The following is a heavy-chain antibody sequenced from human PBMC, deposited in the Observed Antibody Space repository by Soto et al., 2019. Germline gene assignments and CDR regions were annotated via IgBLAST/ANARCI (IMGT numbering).Heavy chain of an antibody. D-gene: IGHD2-8*02. J-gene: IGHJ6*03. CDR3: AGRYCTAGICYTNYYYYMDV. V-gene: IGHV3-23*01. CDR2: ITATGGNT. Sequence: EVQLLESGGGLVQPGGSLRLSCAASGFNFSSYGMNWVRQAPGKGLEWVSSITATGGNTYYADSVKGRFTISRDNSKDTLSLQMNSLRAEDTAVYYCAGRYCTAGICYTNYYYYMDVWGKGTTVTVSS. CDR1: GFNFSSYG.